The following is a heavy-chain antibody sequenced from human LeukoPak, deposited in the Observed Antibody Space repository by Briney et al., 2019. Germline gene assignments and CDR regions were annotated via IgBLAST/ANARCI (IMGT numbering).Heavy chain of an antibody. CDR2: ISWDSGSS. CDR1: GFTFDDYS. D-gene: IGHD1-7*01. J-gene: IGHJ3*01. Sequence: PGGSLRLSCAASGFTFDDYSMHWVRQPPGKGLEWVSSISWDSGSSVYAASVKGRFTISRDNAKNSLYLQMNTLTPEDTALYYCIKDLRLDLHLDTFHLWGQGTLVTVSS. V-gene: IGHV3-9*01. CDR3: IKDLRLDLHLDTFHL.